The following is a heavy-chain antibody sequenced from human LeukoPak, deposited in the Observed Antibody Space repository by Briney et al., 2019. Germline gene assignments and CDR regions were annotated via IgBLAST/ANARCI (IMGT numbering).Heavy chain of an antibody. CDR1: GFSLSTSGVG. Sequence: SGPTLVNPTQTLTLTCTFSGFSLSTSGVGVGWIRQPPGKALEWLALIYWSDDKRYSPSLKSRLTITKDASKNQVVLTMTNMDPVDTATYYCAHRRSPAKSGYDWYYYYYMDVWGKGTTVTVSS. V-gene: IGHV2-5*01. CDR3: AHRRSPAKSGYDWYYYYYMDV. CDR2: IYWSDDK. J-gene: IGHJ6*03. D-gene: IGHD5-12*01.